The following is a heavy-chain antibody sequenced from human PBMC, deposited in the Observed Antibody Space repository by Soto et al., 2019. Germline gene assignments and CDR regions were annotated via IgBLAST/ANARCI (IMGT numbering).Heavy chain of an antibody. Sequence: GGSRRLSCAASGFTFDEDAMHWGRQAPGKGLEWVSGINWNSGSIGYADSVKGRFTISRDNAKTSLYLQMNSLRAEDTALYYCAKDRGSVSYVAHHSYYGMDVWGTGTTVTVSS. CDR3: AKDRGSVSYVAHHSYYGMDV. D-gene: IGHD3-10*01. CDR2: INWNSGSI. J-gene: IGHJ6*04. V-gene: IGHV3-9*01. CDR1: GFTFDEDA.